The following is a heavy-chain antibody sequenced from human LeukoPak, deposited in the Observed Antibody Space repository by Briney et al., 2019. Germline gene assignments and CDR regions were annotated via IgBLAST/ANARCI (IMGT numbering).Heavy chain of an antibody. CDR1: GFTFSNYW. Sequence: GGSLRLSCAASGFTFSNYWMHWVRQAPGKGLVWVSVIYSGGRTYYADSVKGRFTISRDNSKNTLYLQMNSLRAEETAVYYCARAGPSSSWHQFDYWGQGTLVTVSS. J-gene: IGHJ4*02. CDR2: IYSGGRT. D-gene: IGHD6-13*01. V-gene: IGHV3-66*01. CDR3: ARAGPSSSWHQFDY.